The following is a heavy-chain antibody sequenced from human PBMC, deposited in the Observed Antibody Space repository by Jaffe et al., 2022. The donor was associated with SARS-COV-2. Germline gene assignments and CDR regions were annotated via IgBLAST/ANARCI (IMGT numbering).Heavy chain of an antibody. CDR1: GFSFSTSGVG. V-gene: IGHV2-5*02. CDR2: IYWDDDK. J-gene: IGHJ4*02. CDR3: AHRRVDTTMVTLGFYFDY. Sequence: QITLRESGPTLVKPTQTLTLTCTFSGFSFSTSGVGVGWIRQPPGKALEWLALIYWDDDKRYSPSLKSRLTITKDTSKNQVVLTVTNMDPVDTATYYCAHRRVDTTMVTLGFYFDYWGQGTLVTVSS. D-gene: IGHD5-18*01.